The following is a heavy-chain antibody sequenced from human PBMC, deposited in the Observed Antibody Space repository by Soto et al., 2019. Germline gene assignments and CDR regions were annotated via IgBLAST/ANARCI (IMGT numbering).Heavy chain of an antibody. CDR3: ARLDCSVGSYYGSYSYYYYIDV. Sequence: GESLKISCERSGYSFTTYWIGCVRPLPGKGQEWMGIIYPGDSDTRYSPSFQGQVTISADKSIITAYLQGSSLKASDTAMYYCARLDCSVGSYYGSYSYYYYIDVLRKGIPVTV. CDR1: GYSFTTYW. V-gene: IGHV5-51*01. J-gene: IGHJ6*03. CDR2: IYPGDSDT. D-gene: IGHD2-15*01.